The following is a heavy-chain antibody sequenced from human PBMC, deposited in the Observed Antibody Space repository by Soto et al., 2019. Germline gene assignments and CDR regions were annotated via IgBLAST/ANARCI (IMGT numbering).Heavy chain of an antibody. CDR1: GYTFTSYG. D-gene: IGHD5-18*01. CDR2: ISAYNGNT. Sequence: QVQLVQSGAEVKKPGASVKVSCKASGYTFTSYGISWVRQAPGQGLEWMGWISAYNGNTNYAQKLQGRVTMTTDTTTSTAYMELRSLRSDDTAVYYCARDFWGVGGYSYGYFDYWGQGTLVTVSS. CDR3: ARDFWGVGGYSYGYFDY. V-gene: IGHV1-18*04. J-gene: IGHJ4*02.